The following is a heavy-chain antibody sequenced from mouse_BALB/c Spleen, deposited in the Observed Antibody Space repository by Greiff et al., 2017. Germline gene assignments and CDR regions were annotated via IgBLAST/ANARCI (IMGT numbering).Heavy chain of an antibody. V-gene: IGHV1-7*01. D-gene: IGHD1-1*01. CDR1: GYTFTSYW. CDR3: ARLAIYYGSSHDY. J-gene: IGHJ2*01. Sequence: QVQLQQSGAELAKPGASVKMSCKASGYTFTSYWMHWVKQRPGQGLEWIGYINPSTGYTEYNQKFKDKATLTADKSSSTAYMQLSSLTSEDSAVYYCARLAIYYGSSHDYWGQGTTLTVSS. CDR2: INPSTGYT.